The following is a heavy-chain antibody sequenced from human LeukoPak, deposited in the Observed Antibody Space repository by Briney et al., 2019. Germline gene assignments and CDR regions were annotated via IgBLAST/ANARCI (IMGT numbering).Heavy chain of an antibody. D-gene: IGHD6-13*01. CDR3: AKKGDSSFDY. J-gene: IGHJ4*02. CDR2: ISGGGGSS. Sequence: GGSLRLSCAASGFTITTFAMGWVRQAPGKGLEWVSAISGGGGSSYFADSVKGRFTISRDKSKNTLYLQMNSLRAEDTAVYYCAKKGDSSFDYWGQGTLVTVSS. V-gene: IGHV3-23*01. CDR1: GFTITTFA.